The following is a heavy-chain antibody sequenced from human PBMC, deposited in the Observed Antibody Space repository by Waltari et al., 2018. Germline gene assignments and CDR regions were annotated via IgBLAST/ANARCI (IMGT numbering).Heavy chain of an antibody. V-gene: IGHV4-4*09. Sequence: QVQLQESGPGLVKPSETLSLTCTVSGGSLSSYSWSWIRQPPGKGLEWIWYIYTSGSTNYNPSLKSRVTISVDTSKNQFSLKLSSVTAADTAVYYCARVGAAAQKGLDYWGQGTLVTVSS. D-gene: IGHD2-15*01. CDR1: GGSLSSYS. CDR3: ARVGAAAQKGLDY. CDR2: IYTSGST. J-gene: IGHJ4*02.